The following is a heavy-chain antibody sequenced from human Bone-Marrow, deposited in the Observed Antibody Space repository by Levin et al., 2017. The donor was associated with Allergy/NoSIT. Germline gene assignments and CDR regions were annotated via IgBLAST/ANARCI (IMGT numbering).Heavy chain of an antibody. CDR2: IYSGGGI. Sequence: AASVKVSCAVSGFTVSNNYMSWVRQAPGKGLEWVSVIYSGGGIDYADSVKGRFTISRDNSENTVYLQMDNLRAEDTAVYYCARLESRFGAAFWGQGTLVTVSS. D-gene: IGHD4/OR15-4a*01. V-gene: IGHV3-53*01. CDR1: GFTVSNNY. J-gene: IGHJ4*02. CDR3: ARLESRFGAAF.